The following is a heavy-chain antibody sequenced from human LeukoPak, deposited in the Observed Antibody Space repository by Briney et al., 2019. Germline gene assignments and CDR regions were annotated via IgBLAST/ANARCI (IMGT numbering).Heavy chain of an antibody. CDR2: IIPSGHTT. CDR3: AKDDRWLQFCC. J-gene: IGHJ4*02. D-gene: IGHD5-24*01. CDR1: GFTFSSHG. Sequence: GGSLRPSCVASGFTFSSHGMNWVRQAPGKGLEWVSGIIPSGHTTYYADSVRGRFTISRDNSRNTVYLQMNSLRAEDTAVYYCAKDDRWLQFCCWGQGTLVTVSA. V-gene: IGHV3-23*01.